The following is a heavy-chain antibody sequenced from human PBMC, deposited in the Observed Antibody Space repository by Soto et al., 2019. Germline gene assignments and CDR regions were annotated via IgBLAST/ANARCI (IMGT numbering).Heavy chain of an antibody. D-gene: IGHD2-2*01. CDR3: ARVGWDIVVVPGLSVNFDY. J-gene: IGHJ4*02. CDR1: GYTFTNYG. V-gene: IGHV1-18*01. Sequence: ASVKVSCKASGYTFTNYGISWVRQAPGQGLEWMGWISAYNGNTYYAQNLQGRVTMTTDTSTSTAYMELRSLRSDDTAVYYCARVGWDIVVVPGLSVNFDYWGPGTLVTVSS. CDR2: ISAYNGNT.